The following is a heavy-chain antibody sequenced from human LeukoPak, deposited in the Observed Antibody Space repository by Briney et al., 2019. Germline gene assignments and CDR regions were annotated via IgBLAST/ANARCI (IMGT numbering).Heavy chain of an antibody. CDR1: GGSISSYS. J-gene: IGHJ3*02. CDR2: IYTSGST. V-gene: IGHV4-4*07. Sequence: PSETLSLTCTVSGGSISSYSWSWIRQPAGKGLEWIGRIYTSGSTNYNPSLKSRVTMSVDTSKNQFSLKLSSVTAADTAVYYCARVFTMIVGGDAFDIWGQGTMVTVSS. D-gene: IGHD3-22*01. CDR3: ARVFTMIVGGDAFDI.